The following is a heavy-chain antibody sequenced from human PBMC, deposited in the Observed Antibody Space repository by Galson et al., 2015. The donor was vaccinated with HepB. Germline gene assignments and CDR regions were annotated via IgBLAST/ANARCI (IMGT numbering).Heavy chain of an antibody. CDR2: IKQDGSKQ. CDR1: GFTSSHFW. CDR3: AGAGQVLFDY. J-gene: IGHJ4*02. Sequence: SLRLSCAASGFTSSHFWMSWVRQSPGKGLEWVANIKQDGSKQIYADSVKGRFTISRDNSKNSLYVQMNSLRAEDTAVYYCAGAGQVLFDYWGQGTLVTVSP. V-gene: IGHV3-7*03.